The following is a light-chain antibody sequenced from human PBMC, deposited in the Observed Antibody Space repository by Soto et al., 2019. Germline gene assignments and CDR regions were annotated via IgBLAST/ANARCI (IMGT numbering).Light chain of an antibody. Sequence: SYELTQPPSVSVSPGQTARITCSGDALPKQYAYWYQQKPGQAPVVVIYKDNGRPSGIPERFSGSSSGTTVTLTISGVQAEGEAYYYCQSSDSSGRYPYVFGTGTKV. CDR1: ALPKQY. J-gene: IGLJ1*01. CDR2: KDN. CDR3: QSSDSSGRYPYV. V-gene: IGLV3-25*02.